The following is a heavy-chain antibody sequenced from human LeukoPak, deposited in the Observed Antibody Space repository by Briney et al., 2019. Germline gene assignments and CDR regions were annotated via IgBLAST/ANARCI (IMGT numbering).Heavy chain of an antibody. CDR1: GDSVSSNSAA. CDR3: AREEANMVRGVLWNDY. Sequence: SQTLSLTCAISGDSVSSNSAAWNWIRQSPSRGLEWLGRTYYRSKWYNDYAVSVKSRITINPDTSKNQFSLQLNSVTPEDRAVYYCAREEANMVRGVLWNDYWGQGTLVTVSS. CDR2: TYYRSKWYN. D-gene: IGHD3-10*01. J-gene: IGHJ4*02. V-gene: IGHV6-1*01.